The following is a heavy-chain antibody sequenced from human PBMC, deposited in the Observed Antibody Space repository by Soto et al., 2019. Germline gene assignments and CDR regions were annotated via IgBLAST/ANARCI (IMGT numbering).Heavy chain of an antibody. V-gene: IGHV1-46*01. CDR1: GYMSTSYY. Sequence: QVQLVQSGAVVRKPGASVKISCQASGYMSTSYYIHWVRQAPGQGLEWMGLINPSGDGTSYVQQFQGRVSLRRCLFTSTVYMEVCSLRPDDTALYFSAGEFNISGTTWWFAPWGKGGLVTVSS. D-gene: IGHD1-20*01. J-gene: IGHJ5*02. CDR2: INPSGDGT. CDR3: AGEFNISGTTWWFAP.